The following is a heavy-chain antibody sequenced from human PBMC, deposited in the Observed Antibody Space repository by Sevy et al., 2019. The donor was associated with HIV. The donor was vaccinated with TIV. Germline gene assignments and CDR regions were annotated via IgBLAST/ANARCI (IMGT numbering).Heavy chain of an antibody. CDR3: ARDYGSSWYSHYDMDV. V-gene: IGHV4-59*01. CDR1: GGSINSYY. Sequence: SETLSLTCTVSGGSINSYYWSWIRQPPGKGLEWIGYIYYSGSTNYNPSLKSRVTISVDTSKNQFSLKLSSVTAADTAVYYCARDYGSSWYSHYDMDVWGKGTTVTVSS. CDR2: IYYSGST. D-gene: IGHD6-13*01. J-gene: IGHJ6*03.